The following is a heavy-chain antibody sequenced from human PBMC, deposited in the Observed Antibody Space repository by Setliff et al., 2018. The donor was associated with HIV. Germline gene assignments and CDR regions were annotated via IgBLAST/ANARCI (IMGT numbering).Heavy chain of an antibody. V-gene: IGHV1-18*01. D-gene: IGHD3-10*01. CDR1: GYTFTSYG. CDR3: ARVPQLLWFGEYRYYYGLDV. J-gene: IGHJ6*02. CDR2: ISAYNGNT. Sequence: GASVKVSCKASGYTFTSYGISWVRQAPGQGLEWMGWISAYNGNTNYAQKLQGRVTMTTDTSTSTACMELRSLRSDDTAVYYCARVPQLLWFGEYRYYYGLDVWGQGTTVTVSS.